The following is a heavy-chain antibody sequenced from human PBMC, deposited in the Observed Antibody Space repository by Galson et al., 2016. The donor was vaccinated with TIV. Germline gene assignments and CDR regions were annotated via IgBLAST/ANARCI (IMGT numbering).Heavy chain of an antibody. CDR1: GFSLTTTEVG. CDR3: AHIQGMMNSFDV. CDR2: IYGDDDE. V-gene: IGHV2-5*02. Sequence: PALVKPTQTLTLTCTFSGFSLTTTEVGVGWIRQPPGKALEWLALIYGDDDERYRPTLKSRLTITKDTSKNHVVLTMTKMDPVDTGTYYCAHIQGMMNSFDVWGQGTMVTVSS. D-gene: IGHD3-16*01. J-gene: IGHJ3*01.